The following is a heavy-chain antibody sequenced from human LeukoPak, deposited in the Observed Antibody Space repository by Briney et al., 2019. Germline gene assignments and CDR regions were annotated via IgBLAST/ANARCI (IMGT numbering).Heavy chain of an antibody. J-gene: IGHJ3*02. CDR3: ARPYYESSGLYVDAFDI. Sequence: VSVKVSCKASGYTLTAYYLHWVRQAPGQGLEWMGRINPNSGGTTYAQKFQGRVTMTRDTSIGTAYMELSSLRFDDTALYYCARPYYESSGLYVDAFDIWGQGTMVTVSS. CDR1: GYTLTAYY. D-gene: IGHD3-22*01. V-gene: IGHV1-2*06. CDR2: INPNSGGT.